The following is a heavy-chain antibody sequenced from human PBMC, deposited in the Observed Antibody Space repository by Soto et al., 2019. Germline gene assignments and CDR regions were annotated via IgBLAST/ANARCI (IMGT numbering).Heavy chain of an antibody. CDR1: GYTFTSYY. CDR2: INPSGGST. V-gene: IGHV1-46*01. CDR3: AGGIAPRARAWFDP. D-gene: IGHD6-13*01. J-gene: IGHJ5*02. Sequence: GASVKVSCKASGYTFTSYYMHWVRQAPGQGLVLMGIINPSGGSTSYAQKFQGRVTLTRDTFTSTVYMELSSLRSEDTAVYYCAGGIAPRARAWFDPWGQGTLVTVSS.